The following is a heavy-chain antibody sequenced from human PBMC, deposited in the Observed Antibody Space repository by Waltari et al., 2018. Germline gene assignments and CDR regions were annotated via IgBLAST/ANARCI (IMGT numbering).Heavy chain of an antibody. CDR1: GVTGSSSY. Sequence: EVHLVETGGGLIQPGGSLRLSCAVSGVTGSSSYMGWVRQAPGKGLEWVSYLSAGGDTYFAGSLQGRVTISRDDSKNSLFLQMNSLSAADTAVYYCAKGTIFAGALDYWGQGALVTVSS. D-gene: IGHD3-3*02. CDR2: LSAGGDT. J-gene: IGHJ4*02. V-gene: IGHV3-53*02. CDR3: AKGTIFAGALDY.